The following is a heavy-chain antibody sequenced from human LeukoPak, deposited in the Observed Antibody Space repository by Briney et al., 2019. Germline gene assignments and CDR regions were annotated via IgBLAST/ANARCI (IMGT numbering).Heavy chain of an antibody. CDR3: ARHRLPAYYYDSSGSPGDAFDI. J-gene: IGHJ3*02. V-gene: IGHV5-51*01. Sequence: GESLKISCKGSGYSFTSYWIGWVRQMPGKGLEWMGIIYPGDSDTRYSPSFQGQVTISADKSISTAYLQWSSLKASGTAMYYCARHRLPAYYYDSSGSPGDAFDIWGQGTMVTVSS. CDR2: IYPGDSDT. D-gene: IGHD3-22*01. CDR1: GYSFTSYW.